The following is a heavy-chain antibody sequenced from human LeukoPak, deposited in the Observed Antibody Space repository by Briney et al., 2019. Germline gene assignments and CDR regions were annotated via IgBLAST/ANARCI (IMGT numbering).Heavy chain of an antibody. Sequence: GGSLRLSCAASGFTFSSYEMNWVRQAPGKGLEWVSYISSSGSTIYYADSVKGRFTISRDNAKNSLYLQMNSLRAEDTAVYYCARDRESYGLNWFDPWGQGTLVTVSS. D-gene: IGHD5-18*01. J-gene: IGHJ5*02. V-gene: IGHV3-48*03. CDR1: GFTFSSYE. CDR2: ISSSGSTI. CDR3: ARDRESYGLNWFDP.